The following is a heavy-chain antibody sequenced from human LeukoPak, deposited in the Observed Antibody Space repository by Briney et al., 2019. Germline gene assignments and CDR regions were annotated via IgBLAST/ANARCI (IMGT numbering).Heavy chain of an antibody. V-gene: IGHV3-23*01. D-gene: IGHD6-19*01. CDR3: AKEALPGIAVAGRVY. Sequence: GGSLRLSCAASGCTITTYAMGWVRQAPGKGLEWVSAISGSGGSTYYADSVRGRFTISRDISKNTVYLQMNSLRAEDTAVYFCAKEALPGIAVAGRVYWGQGTLVTVSS. J-gene: IGHJ4*02. CDR1: GCTITTYA. CDR2: ISGSGGST.